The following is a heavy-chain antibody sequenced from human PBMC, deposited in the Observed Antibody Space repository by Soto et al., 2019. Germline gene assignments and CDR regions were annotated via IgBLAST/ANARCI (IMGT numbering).Heavy chain of an antibody. Sequence: QVQLQQWGAGLLKPSETLSLTCAVSGGSFSGYYWSWIRQPPGTGREWIGEMNDSGSTKYNASLESRVAISVDTSKGHYSLTLTSVTAADTSVYYCASPRWNYIYWGQGTLVAVSS. CDR2: MNDSGST. CDR3: ASPRWNYIY. CDR1: GGSFSGYY. V-gene: IGHV4-34*01. J-gene: IGHJ4*02. D-gene: IGHD1-7*01.